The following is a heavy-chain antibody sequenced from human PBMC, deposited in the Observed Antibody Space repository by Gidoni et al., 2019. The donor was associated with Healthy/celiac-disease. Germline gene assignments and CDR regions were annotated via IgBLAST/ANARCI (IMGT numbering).Heavy chain of an antibody. CDR3: ARSWGWLQLPLDY. Sequence: QVQLVQSGAEVKKPGSPVKVSCKAAGGTVSSYAISWVRQAPGQGLAWMGGIIPIFGTANYAQKFPGRVTITADKSTSTAYMELSSLRSEDTAVYYCARSWGWLQLPLDYWGQGTLVTVSS. D-gene: IGHD1-1*01. J-gene: IGHJ4*02. V-gene: IGHV1-69*06. CDR1: GGTVSSYA. CDR2: IIPIFGTA.